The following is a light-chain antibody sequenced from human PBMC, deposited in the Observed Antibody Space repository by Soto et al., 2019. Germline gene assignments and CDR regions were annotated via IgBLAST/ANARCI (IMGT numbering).Light chain of an antibody. CDR3: CSYAGSYTFV. CDR2: DVS. V-gene: IGLV2-11*01. Sequence: QSALTQPRSVSGSPGQSVTISRTGTSSDVGVYNYVSWYQQYPGKAPKIMTYDVSKRPSGVPDRFSGSKSDNTASLTISGLQAEDEADYYCCSYAGSYTFVFGIGTKVTVL. J-gene: IGLJ1*01. CDR1: SSDVGVYNY.